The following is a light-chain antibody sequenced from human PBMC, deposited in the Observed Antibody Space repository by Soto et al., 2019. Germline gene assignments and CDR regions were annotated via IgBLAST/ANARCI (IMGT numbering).Light chain of an antibody. CDR1: QSLVYSDGNTY. J-gene: IGKJ4*01. CDR2: KVS. CDR3: MRGTYWPRLT. Sequence: DVVMTQSPLSLPVTLGQPASISCRSSQSLVYSDGNTYLNWVHQRPGQSPRRLIYKVSNRDSGVPDRFSGSGSCTDFTLKISRVEAEDVGVYYCMRGTYWPRLTFGGGTKVEIK. V-gene: IGKV2-30*01.